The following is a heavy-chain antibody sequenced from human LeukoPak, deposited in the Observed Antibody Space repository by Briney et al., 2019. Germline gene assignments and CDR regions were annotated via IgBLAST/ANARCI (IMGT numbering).Heavy chain of an antibody. J-gene: IGHJ5*02. CDR2: IYYSGST. D-gene: IGHD2-2*01. CDR1: GGSISNNNYY. V-gene: IGHV4-39*07. CDR3: ARESLVVPPLPWWFDP. Sequence: SETLSLTCTVSGGSISNNNYYWGWIRQPPGKGLEWIGSIYYSGSTYYNPSLKSRVTISVDTSKNQFSLKLSSVTAADTAVYYCARESLVVPPLPWWFDPWGQGTLVTVSS.